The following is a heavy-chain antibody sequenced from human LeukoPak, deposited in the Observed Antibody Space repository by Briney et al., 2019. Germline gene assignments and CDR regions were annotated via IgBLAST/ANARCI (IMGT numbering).Heavy chain of an antibody. V-gene: IGHV4-34*01. J-gene: IGHJ6*02. Sequence: SETLSLTCAVYGGSLSGYYWSWVRQPPGKGLEWIGEINHSGSTNYNPSLKSRVTISVDTSKNQFSLKLSSVTAADTAVYYCARWAGYSSSWPGYYYYGMDVWGQGTTVTVSS. CDR2: INHSGST. D-gene: IGHD6-13*01. CDR3: ARWAGYSSSWPGYYYYGMDV. CDR1: GGSLSGYY.